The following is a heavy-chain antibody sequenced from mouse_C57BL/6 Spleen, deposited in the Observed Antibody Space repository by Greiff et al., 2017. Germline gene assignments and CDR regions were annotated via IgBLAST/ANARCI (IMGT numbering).Heavy chain of an antibody. D-gene: IGHD2-3*01. CDR2: ISYDGSN. J-gene: IGHJ4*01. CDR3: ARVDDGYYRSRYAMDY. CDR1: GYSITSGYY. Sequence: EVQLQQSGPGLVKPSQSLSLTCSVTGYSITSGYYWNWIRQFPGNKLEWMGYISYDGSNNYNPSLKNRISITRDTSKNQFFLKLNSVTTEDTATYYGARVDDGYYRSRYAMDYWGQGTSVTVSS. V-gene: IGHV3-6*01.